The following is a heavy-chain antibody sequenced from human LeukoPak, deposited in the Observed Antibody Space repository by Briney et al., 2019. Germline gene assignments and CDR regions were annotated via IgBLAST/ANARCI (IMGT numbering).Heavy chain of an antibody. Sequence: GGSLRLSCAASGFTFSNAWMNWVRQAPGKGLEWVSVIYSGGSTYYADSAEGRFIISRDESKNTLFLQMNNLRAEDTAVYYCARDLRRPAFYYYGMDVWGQGTTVIVSS. CDR1: GFTFSNAW. CDR3: ARDLRRPAFYYYGMDV. CDR2: IYSGGST. J-gene: IGHJ6*02. V-gene: IGHV3-53*01.